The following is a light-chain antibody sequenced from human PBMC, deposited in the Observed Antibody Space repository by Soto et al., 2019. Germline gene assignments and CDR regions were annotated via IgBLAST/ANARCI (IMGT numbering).Light chain of an antibody. J-gene: IGLJ3*02. CDR3: CSYAGSRSWV. CDR1: SSDVGNYNL. CDR2: EGT. Sequence: QSALTQPASVSGSPGQSITISCTGTSSDVGNYNLVSWYQQHPGKAPKLMIYEGTKRPLGVSNRFSGSKSGNTASLTISGLQAEDEADYYCCSYAGSRSWVFGGGTKVTVL. V-gene: IGLV2-23*01.